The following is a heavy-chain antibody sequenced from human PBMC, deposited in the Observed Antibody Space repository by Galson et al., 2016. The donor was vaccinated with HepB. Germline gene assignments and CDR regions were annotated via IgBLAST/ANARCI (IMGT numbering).Heavy chain of an antibody. V-gene: IGHV1-18*01. D-gene: IGHD3-3*01. J-gene: IGHJ3*02. CDR3: ARGLGTTNFGIIMPEGEAFAI. CDR2: ISAYNGNT. Sequence: SVKVSCKASGYTFTSYGISWVRQAPGQGLEWMGWISAYNGNTNYAQKLQVRATMTTDTSTSTAYMELRSLRSDDTAVYYCARGLGTTNFGIIMPEGEAFAIWGQGTMVTVAS. CDR1: GYTFTSYG.